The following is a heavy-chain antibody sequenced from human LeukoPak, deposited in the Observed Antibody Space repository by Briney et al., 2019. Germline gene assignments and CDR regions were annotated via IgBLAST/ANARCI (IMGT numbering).Heavy chain of an antibody. CDR1: GGSFSGYY. J-gene: IGHJ4*02. CDR2: INHSEST. Sequence: SETLSLTCAVYGGSFSGYYWSWIRQPPGKGLEWIGEINHSESTNYNPSLKSRVTISVDTSKNQFSLKLSSLTAADTAVYYCAPLDYYGSGLDYWGQGTLVTVSS. V-gene: IGHV4-34*01. D-gene: IGHD3-10*01. CDR3: APLDYYGSGLDY.